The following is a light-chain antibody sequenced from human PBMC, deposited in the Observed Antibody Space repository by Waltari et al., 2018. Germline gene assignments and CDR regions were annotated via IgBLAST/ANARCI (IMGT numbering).Light chain of an antibody. CDR1: SGHSSNI. V-gene: IGLV4-69*01. J-gene: IGLJ3*02. CDR3: QTGGHGTWV. CDR2: INSDGSH. Sequence: QLVLTQSPSASASLGASVKLTCTLDSGHSSNIVAWLQQQPEKGPRHLMKINSDGSHSKGDEIPDRFSGSSSGAERYLTISSVQSEDEADYYCQTGGHGTWVFGGGTKLTVL.